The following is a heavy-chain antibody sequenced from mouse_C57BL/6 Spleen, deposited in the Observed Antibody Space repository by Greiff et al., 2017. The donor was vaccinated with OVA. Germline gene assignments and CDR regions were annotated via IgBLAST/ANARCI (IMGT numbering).Heavy chain of an antibody. CDR3: ARSGAYYSNPNAMDY. CDR1: GYAFSSYW. V-gene: IGHV1-80*01. CDR2: IYPGDGDT. J-gene: IGHJ4*01. D-gene: IGHD2-5*01. Sequence: QVQLQQSGAELVKPGASVKISCKASGYAFSSYWMNWVKQRPGKGLEGIGQIYPGDGDTNYNGKFKGKATLTADKSSSTAYMQLSSLTSEDSAVYFCARSGAYYSNPNAMDYWGQGTSVTVSS.